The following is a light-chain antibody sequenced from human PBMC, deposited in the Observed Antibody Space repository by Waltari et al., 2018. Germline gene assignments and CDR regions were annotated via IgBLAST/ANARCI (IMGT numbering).Light chain of an antibody. V-gene: IGLV3-19*01. CDR2: GKN. CDR3: NSRDSSGNPYV. Sequence: SSALTQDPAVSVALGQTVRITCQGDSLRTYYANWYQQKPGQAPVLVIYGKNNRPSGITDRLSASSSGNTASLTIAGAQAEDEADYYCNSRDSSGNPYVFGSGTKVTVL. CDR1: SLRTYY. J-gene: IGLJ1*01.